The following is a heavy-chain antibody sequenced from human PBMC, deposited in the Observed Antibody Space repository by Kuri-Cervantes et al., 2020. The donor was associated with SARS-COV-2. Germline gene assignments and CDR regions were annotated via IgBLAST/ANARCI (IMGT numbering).Heavy chain of an antibody. Sequence: GGSLRLSCGASGFSLTNYAIHWVRQAPGKGLEWVAVTTDDGTNKYYADSVKGRFTISRDNSKNTLYLQMNSLRTEDTAVYYCARGFELLRDFDLWGRGTLVTVSS. D-gene: IGHD1-7*01. CDR2: TTDDGTNK. J-gene: IGHJ2*01. V-gene: IGHV3-30-3*01. CDR1: GFSLTNYA. CDR3: ARGFELLRDFDL.